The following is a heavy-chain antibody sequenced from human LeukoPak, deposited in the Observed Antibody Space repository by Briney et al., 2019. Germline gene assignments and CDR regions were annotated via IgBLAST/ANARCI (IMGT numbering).Heavy chain of an antibody. CDR1: GFTFRNYA. Sequence: GRYLRLSCAASGFTFRNYAMYWVRRAPGKGLEWVAFTNYDGSDRCYADSVKGRFTVSRDNPKNTLYLQMNSLRTEDTAVYYCAKDLPDRYSLEYWGQGTMVTVPS. CDR3: AKDLPDRYSLEY. J-gene: IGHJ4*02. CDR2: TNYDGSDR. V-gene: IGHV3-30*18. D-gene: IGHD2-15*01.